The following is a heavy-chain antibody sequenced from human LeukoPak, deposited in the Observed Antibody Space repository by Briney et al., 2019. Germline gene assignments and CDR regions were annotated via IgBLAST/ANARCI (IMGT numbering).Heavy chain of an antibody. D-gene: IGHD4-17*01. CDR2: IKQDGSEK. J-gene: IGHJ3*02. CDR3: ASHYGDYGDDAFDM. V-gene: IGHV3-7*01. Sequence: GGSLRLSCPASGFTFSSYWMSWVRQAPGKGLEWVANIKQDGSEKNYVDSVKGRFTIYRDNAKKSLYLQMNSLRAEDTAVYHCASHYGDYGDDAFDMWGQGTMVTVSS. CDR1: GFTFSSYW.